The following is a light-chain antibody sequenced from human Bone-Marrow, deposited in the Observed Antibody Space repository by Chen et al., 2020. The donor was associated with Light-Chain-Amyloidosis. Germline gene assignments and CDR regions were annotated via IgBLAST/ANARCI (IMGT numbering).Light chain of an antibody. J-gene: IGLJ2*01. CDR1: DLPTKY. CDR3: QSADSSGTYEVI. CDR2: RDT. Sequence: SYDLTHPPSVFVSPCQTARITCSGDDLPTKYAYWYQQKPGQAPVLVIHRDTERPSGISERFSGSSSGTTATLTISGVQAEDEADYHCQSADSSGTYEVIFGGGTKLTVL. V-gene: IGLV3-25*03.